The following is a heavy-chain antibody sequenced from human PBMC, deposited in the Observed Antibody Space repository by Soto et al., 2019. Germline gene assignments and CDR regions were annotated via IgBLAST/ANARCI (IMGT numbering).Heavy chain of an antibody. CDR3: AKVNYDSSGYYYESGAFDI. J-gene: IGHJ3*02. D-gene: IGHD3-22*01. CDR2: ISGSGGST. V-gene: IGHV3-23*01. CDR1: GFTFSSYA. Sequence: GGSLRLSCAASGFTFSSYAMSWVRQAPGKGLEWVSAISGSGGSTYYADSVKGRFTISRDNSKNTLYLQMNSLRAEDTAVYYCAKVNYDSSGYYYESGAFDIWGQGTMVTVSS.